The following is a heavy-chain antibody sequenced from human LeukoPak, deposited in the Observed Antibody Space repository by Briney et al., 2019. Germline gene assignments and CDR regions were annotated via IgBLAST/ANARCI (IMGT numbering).Heavy chain of an antibody. Sequence: GGSLRLSCAASGFTFSGYAMHWVRQAPGKGLEWVAVISYDGSNEYYADSVKGRFTISRDNSKNTLYLQMNSLRAEDTAVYYCARFASIAGDYWGQGTLVTVSS. D-gene: IGHD6-6*01. CDR2: ISYDGSNE. CDR3: ARFASIAGDY. J-gene: IGHJ4*02. V-gene: IGHV3-30*04. CDR1: GFTFSGYA.